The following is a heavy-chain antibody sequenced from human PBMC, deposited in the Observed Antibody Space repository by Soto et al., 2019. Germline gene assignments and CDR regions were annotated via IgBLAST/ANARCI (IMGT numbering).Heavy chain of an antibody. Sequence: QVQLQQWGAGLLKPSETLSLTCAVYGGSFSGYYWSWIRQPPGKGLEWIGEINHSGSTNYNPSLKSRVTISVDTSKNQFSLKLSSVTAADTAVYYCARAGGIAVAGTRVDYWGQGTLVTVSS. CDR3: ARAGGIAVAGTRVDY. CDR1: GGSFSGYY. D-gene: IGHD6-19*01. J-gene: IGHJ4*02. CDR2: INHSGST. V-gene: IGHV4-34*01.